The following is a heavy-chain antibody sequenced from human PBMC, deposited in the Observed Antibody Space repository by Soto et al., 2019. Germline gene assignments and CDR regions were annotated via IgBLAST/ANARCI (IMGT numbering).Heavy chain of an antibody. CDR1: GFTFSSYW. CDR2: INSDGSST. CDR3: ARDLKQGYSSGWYYFDY. Sequence: GGSLRLSCAASGFTFSSYWMHWVRQAPGKGLVWVSRINSDGSSTSYADSVKGRFTISRDNAKNMLYLQMNSLRAEDTAVYYCARDLKQGYSSGWYYFDYWGQGTLVTVSS. J-gene: IGHJ4*02. D-gene: IGHD6-19*01. V-gene: IGHV3-74*01.